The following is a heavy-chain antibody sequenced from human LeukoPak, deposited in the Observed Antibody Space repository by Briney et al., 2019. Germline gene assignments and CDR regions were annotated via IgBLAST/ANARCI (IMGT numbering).Heavy chain of an antibody. V-gene: IGHV3-48*03. D-gene: IGHD6-19*01. CDR2: ISSTGDTT. Sequence: GGSLRLSCAVSGFSFGIYEMHWVRQAPGKGLEWVSTISSTGDTTHHADSVKGRFTISRDNAQNSLYLQMNNLRADDTAVYYCATLSVASSDVDHWGQGTLVTVSS. CDR1: GFSFGIYE. CDR3: ATLSVASSDVDH. J-gene: IGHJ5*02.